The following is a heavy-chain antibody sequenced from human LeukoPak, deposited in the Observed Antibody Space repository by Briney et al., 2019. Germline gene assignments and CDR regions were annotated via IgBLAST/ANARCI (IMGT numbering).Heavy chain of an antibody. V-gene: IGHV3-30*04. J-gene: IGHJ6*02. CDR1: GFTFSSYA. CDR2: ISYDGSNK. D-gene: IGHD4-17*01. Sequence: GRSLRLSCAASGFTFSSYAMHWVRQAPGKELEWVAVISYDGSNKYYADSVKGRFTISRDNSKNTLYLQMNSLRAEDTAVYYCARCEPPKAGDSGSPVDYYYGMDVWGQGTTVTVSS. CDR3: ARCEPPKAGDSGSPVDYYYGMDV.